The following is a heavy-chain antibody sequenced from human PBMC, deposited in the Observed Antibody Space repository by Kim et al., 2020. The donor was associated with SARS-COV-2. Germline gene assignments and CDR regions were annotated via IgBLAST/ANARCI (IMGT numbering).Heavy chain of an antibody. V-gene: IGHV5-51*01. Sequence: TRYSPSFQGQVTISADKSISTAYLQWSSLKASDTAMYYCARQQSTKRFADYWGQGTLLTVSS. J-gene: IGHJ4*02. CDR3: ARQQSTKRFADY. D-gene: IGHD2-2*01. CDR2: T.